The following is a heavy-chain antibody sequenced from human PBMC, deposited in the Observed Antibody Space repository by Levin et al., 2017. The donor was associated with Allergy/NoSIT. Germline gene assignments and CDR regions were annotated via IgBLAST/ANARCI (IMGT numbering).Heavy chain of an antibody. CDR3: AKLKTSSWYGAIEF. J-gene: IGHJ4*02. CDR1: EFTFSNYA. V-gene: IGHV3-23*01. D-gene: IGHD6-13*01. Sequence: GGSLRLSCVASEFTFSNYAMTWVREAPGKGLEWVSIICGSDDSTYYADSVKGRFTISRDNSKNTLYLEMNSLRDEDTAVYYCAKLKTSSWYGAIEFWGQGTLVIVSS. CDR2: ICGSDDST.